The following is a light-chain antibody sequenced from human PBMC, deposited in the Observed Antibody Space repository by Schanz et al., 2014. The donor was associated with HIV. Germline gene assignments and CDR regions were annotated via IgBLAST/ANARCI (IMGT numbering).Light chain of an antibody. V-gene: IGKV1-5*01. Sequence: IQMTQSPSTLSASVGDRVTISCRASQSISNWLAWYQQKPGKAPKLLISAASSLQSGVPPRFSGSGSGTDFTLTISSLQPEDFATYYCQQYNSHSYTFGQGTKLEIK. CDR2: AAS. CDR1: QSISNW. CDR3: QQYNSHSYT. J-gene: IGKJ2*01.